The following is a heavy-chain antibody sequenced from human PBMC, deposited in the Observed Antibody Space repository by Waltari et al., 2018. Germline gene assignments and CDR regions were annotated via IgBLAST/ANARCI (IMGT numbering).Heavy chain of an antibody. V-gene: IGHV3-74*01. D-gene: IGHD5-18*01. J-gene: IGHJ4*02. CDR2: VNSDGSTT. CDR3: ARDNSYGFDY. CDR1: GFTFSSRW. Sequence: EVQLVESGGNLVQSGGSLRLSCAASGFTFSSRWMHWVRQAPGKGLVWVSNVNSDGSTTSYADSVKGRFTISRDNAKNTLYLQMDSLRAEDTAVYYCARDNSYGFDYWGQGTLVTVSS.